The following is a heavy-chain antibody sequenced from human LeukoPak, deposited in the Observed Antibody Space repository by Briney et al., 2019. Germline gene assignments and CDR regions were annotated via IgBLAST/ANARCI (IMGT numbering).Heavy chain of an antibody. J-gene: IGHJ4*02. CDR3: ARGTWRQSFDY. V-gene: IGHV3-30*04. CDR1: GSTFSSYA. D-gene: IGHD3/OR15-3a*01. CDR2: ISYDGSNK. Sequence: GGSLRLSCAASGSTFSSYAMHWVRQAPGKGLEWVAVISYDGSNKYYADSVKGRFTISRDNSKNTLYLQMNSLRAEDTAVYYCARGTWRQSFDYWGQGTLVTVSS.